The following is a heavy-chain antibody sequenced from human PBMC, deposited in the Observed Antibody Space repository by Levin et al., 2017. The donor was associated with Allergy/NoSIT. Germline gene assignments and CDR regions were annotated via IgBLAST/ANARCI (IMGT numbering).Heavy chain of an antibody. CDR2: INPNLGST. Sequence: ASVKVSCKASGYTFTSYYMHWVRQAPGQGLEWMGVINPNLGSTVYAQKLQGRVTMTRDTSTSTVYMELSSLRSEDTAVYYCARGTAISSGTYFGAFEIWGQGTMVTVSS. D-gene: IGHD1-26*01. J-gene: IGHJ3*02. V-gene: IGHV1-46*04. CDR3: ARGTAISSGTYFGAFEI. CDR1: GYTFTSYY.